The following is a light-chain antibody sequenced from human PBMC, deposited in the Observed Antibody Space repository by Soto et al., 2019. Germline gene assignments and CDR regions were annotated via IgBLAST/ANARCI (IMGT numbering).Light chain of an antibody. CDR3: SSYTSSTTYV. Sequence: QSVLTQPASVSGPPGQSITISCTGTSGDVGAYNYVSWYQQHPGKAPKLMIYEVSNRPSGVSNRFSGSKSVNTASLTISGLQAEDEADYYCSSYTSSTTYVFGTGPKFTVL. V-gene: IGLV2-14*01. CDR1: SGDVGAYNY. J-gene: IGLJ1*01. CDR2: EVS.